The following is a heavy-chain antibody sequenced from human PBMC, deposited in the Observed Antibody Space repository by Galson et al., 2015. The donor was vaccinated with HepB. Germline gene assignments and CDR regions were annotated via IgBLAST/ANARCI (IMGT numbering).Heavy chain of an antibody. D-gene: IGHD4-11*01. V-gene: IGHV2-5*02. J-gene: IGHJ4*02. CDR2: IHWDDDK. Sequence: PALVKPTQTLTLTCAFSGFSLRTSGMGVGWIRQPPGKALEWLALIHWDDDKRYNSSLKSRLTITKDTSKNQVVLTMTNMDPVDTATYYCAQTKAVTIDNWGQGTLVTVSS. CDR1: GFSLRTSGMG. CDR3: AQTKAVTIDN.